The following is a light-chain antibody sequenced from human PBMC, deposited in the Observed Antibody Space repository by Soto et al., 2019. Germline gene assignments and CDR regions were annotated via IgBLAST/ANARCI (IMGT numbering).Light chain of an antibody. V-gene: IGLV5-45*03. CDR3: MIWHNSAYV. J-gene: IGLJ1*01. CDR1: SGINVDTYR. CDR2: CKSDSDN. Sequence: QPVLTQPSSLSASPGASASLTCTLRSGINVDTYRIYWYQQKPGSPPQYLLNCKSDSDNQRGSGVPSRFSGSKDASANAGILLISGLQSEDEADYYCMIWHNSAYVFGAGTKLTVL.